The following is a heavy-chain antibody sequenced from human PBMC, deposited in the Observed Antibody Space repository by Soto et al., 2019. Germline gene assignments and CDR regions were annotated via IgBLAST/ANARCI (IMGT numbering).Heavy chain of an antibody. Sequence: PGGSLRLSCTASGFTFSSYAMSWVRQAPGKELEWVSTISGNSGKTNYAESVKGRFSISRDNSKNTVHLQLDSLRAEDTAVYFCAKLGFVLMELYYFHQWGHGTLVTVS. CDR3: AKLGFVLMELYYFHQ. D-gene: IGHD2-8*01. V-gene: IGHV3-23*01. CDR1: GFTFSSYA. J-gene: IGHJ4*01. CDR2: ISGNSGKT.